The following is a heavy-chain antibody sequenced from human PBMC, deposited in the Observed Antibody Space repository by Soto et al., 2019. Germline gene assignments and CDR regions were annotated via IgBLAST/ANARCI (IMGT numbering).Heavy chain of an antibody. D-gene: IGHD2-21*02. V-gene: IGHV3-74*01. CDR3: ARESGDWPLNWFDP. CDR1: GSNFSNHW. Sequence: GGSLRLSCAASGSNFSNHWMHWVRQRPAEGLVWVSRITSDGKSKAYAESVKGRFAISRDNAKNTLYLQMNGLTAEDTAVYYCARESGDWPLNWFDPWGQGTLVTVSS. CDR2: ITSDGKSK. J-gene: IGHJ5*02.